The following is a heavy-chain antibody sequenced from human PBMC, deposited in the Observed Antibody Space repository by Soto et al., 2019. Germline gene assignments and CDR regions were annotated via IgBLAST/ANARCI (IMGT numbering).Heavy chain of an antibody. V-gene: IGHV3-30*18. D-gene: IGHD3-10*01. CDR2: ISYDGNTK. CDR3: TKEHGSESDYYKYYGMDV. Sequence: QVQLVESGGGVVQPGGSLRLSCTASGFTFSSYASHWVRQAPGKGLEWVAVISYDGNTKYYAASVKGRFTISRDHSKNTLYLQMNSLRAEDTALYYCTKEHGSESDYYKYYGMDVWGQGTTVTVYS. CDR1: GFTFSSYA. J-gene: IGHJ6*02.